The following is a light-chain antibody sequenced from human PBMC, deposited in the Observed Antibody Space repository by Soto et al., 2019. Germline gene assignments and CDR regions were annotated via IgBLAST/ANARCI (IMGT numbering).Light chain of an antibody. CDR2: SNS. J-gene: IGLJ1*01. V-gene: IGLV1-44*01. CDR3: AAWDGSLNGYV. CDR1: SSNIGRNT. Sequence: QSVLTQPPSASGNPGQRVTISCSGSSSNIGRNTVNWYQQLPGTAPKLLIYSNSQRPSGVPDRFSGSTSGTSASLAISGLQSEDEADYYCAAWDGSLNGYVFGAGTKLTVL.